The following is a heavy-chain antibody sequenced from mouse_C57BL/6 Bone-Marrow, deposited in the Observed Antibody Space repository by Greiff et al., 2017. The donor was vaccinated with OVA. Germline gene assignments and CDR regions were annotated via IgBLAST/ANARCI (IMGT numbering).Heavy chain of an antibody. CDR1: GFTFSDYY. J-gene: IGHJ3*01. V-gene: IGHV5-12*01. CDR3: ARPTVVATGEWFAY. Sequence: EVKLMESGGGLVQPGGSLKLSCAASGFTFSDYYMYWVRQTPEKRLEWVAYISNGGGSTYYPDTVKGRFTISRDTAKNTLYLQMSRLKAEDTAMYYCARPTVVATGEWFAYWGQGTLVTVSA. D-gene: IGHD1-1*01. CDR2: ISNGGGST.